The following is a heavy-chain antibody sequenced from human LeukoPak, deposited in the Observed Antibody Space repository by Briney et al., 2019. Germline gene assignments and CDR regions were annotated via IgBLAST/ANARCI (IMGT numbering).Heavy chain of an antibody. D-gene: IGHD5-18*01. CDR2: INPSGSYT. Sequence: ASVKVSCKASGFTFTSYYMHWVRQAPGQGLEWMGIINPSGSYTSYAQKFQGRVTMTRDTSTSTVYMELSSLRSEDTAVYYCARDERDGGDTAMLGANNWFDPWGQGTLGTVSS. J-gene: IGHJ5*02. V-gene: IGHV1-46*01. CDR3: ARDERDGGDTAMLGANNWFDP. CDR1: GFTFTSYY.